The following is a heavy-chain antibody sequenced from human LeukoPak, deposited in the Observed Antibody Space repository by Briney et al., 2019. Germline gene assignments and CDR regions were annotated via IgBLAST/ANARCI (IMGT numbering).Heavy chain of an antibody. V-gene: IGHV3-64*01. D-gene: IGHD1-26*01. CDR1: GFTFSSYA. CDR2: ISSNGGST. J-gene: IGHJ5*02. CDR3: ARDGGRVGANWFDP. Sequence: PGGSLRLSCAAPGFTFSSYAMHWVRQAPGKGLEYVSAISSNGGSTYYANSVKGRFTISRDNSKNTLYLQMGSLRAEDMAVYYCARDGGRVGANWFDPWGQGTLVTVSS.